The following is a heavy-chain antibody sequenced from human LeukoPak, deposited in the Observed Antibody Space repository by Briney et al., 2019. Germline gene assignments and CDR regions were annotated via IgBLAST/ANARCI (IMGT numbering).Heavy chain of an antibody. CDR1: GGTFSSYA. D-gene: IGHD6-6*01. Sequence: SVKVSCKASGGTFSSYAISWVRQAPGQGLEWMGRIIPILGIANYAQKFQGRVTITADKSTSTAYMELSSLRSEDTAVYYCASSQSSIAARRDYYYYMDVWGKGTTVTVSS. V-gene: IGHV1-69*04. J-gene: IGHJ6*03. CDR3: ASSQSSIAARRDYYYYMDV. CDR2: IIPILGIA.